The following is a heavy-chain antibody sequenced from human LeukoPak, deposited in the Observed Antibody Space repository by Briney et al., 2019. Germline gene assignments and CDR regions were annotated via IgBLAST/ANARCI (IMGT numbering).Heavy chain of an antibody. V-gene: IGHV1-69*05. Sequence: SVKVSCKASGGTFSSYAISWVRQAPGQGLEWMGGIIPIFGTANYAQKFQGRVTITTDESTSTAYMELSSLRSEDTAVYYCAINTQYYGSGSPTTDYWGQGTLVTVSS. CDR2: IIPIFGTA. J-gene: IGHJ4*02. CDR1: GGTFSSYA. CDR3: AINTQYYGSGSPTTDY. D-gene: IGHD3-10*01.